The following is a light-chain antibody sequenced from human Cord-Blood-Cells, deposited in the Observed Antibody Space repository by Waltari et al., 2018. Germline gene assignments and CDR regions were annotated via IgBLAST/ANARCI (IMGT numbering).Light chain of an antibody. J-gene: IGKJ3*01. CDR1: QSISSS. CDR3: QQSYSTPIFT. CDR2: AAS. V-gene: IGKV1-39*01. Sequence: DIQMTQSPSSRAGSVGGRVTITCRASQSISSSLNWYQQKPGKAPKLLIYAASSLQSGVPSRFTGSGSVTAFTLTISSLHPEDFASYYCQQSYSTPIFTFGPGTKVDIK.